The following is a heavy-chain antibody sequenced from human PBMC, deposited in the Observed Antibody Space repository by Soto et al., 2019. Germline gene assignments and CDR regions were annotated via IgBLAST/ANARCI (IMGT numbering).Heavy chain of an antibody. D-gene: IGHD3-3*01. CDR3: AKDIPPEIDDFWHGMDA. V-gene: IGHV3-30*18. CDR2: ISYGGARK. CDR1: GFTFSNYG. J-gene: IGHJ6*02. Sequence: QVQLVESGGGVVQPGRSLRLSCGASGFTFSNYGMYWVRQAPGKGLEWVAVISYGGARKYYADSVKGRFTISRDNSKNTLDLHMNSLRVEDTAVYYCAKDIPPEIDDFWHGMDAWGQGTTVIVSS.